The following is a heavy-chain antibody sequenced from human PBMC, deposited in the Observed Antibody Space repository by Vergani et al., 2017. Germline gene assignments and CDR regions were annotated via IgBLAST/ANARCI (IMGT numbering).Heavy chain of an antibody. J-gene: IGHJ6*02. D-gene: IGHD6-13*01. V-gene: IGHV1-69*02. CDR1: GYTFTRYT. CDR3: ARRIAAAGNGYYYDGMDV. Sequence: QVQLVQSGAEVKKPGASVKVSCKASGYTFTRYTISWVRQAPGQGLEWMGRIIPILGIANYAQKFQGRVTITADKSTSTAYMELSSLRAADTAVYYCARRIAAAGNGYYYDGMDVWGQGP. CDR2: IIPILGIA.